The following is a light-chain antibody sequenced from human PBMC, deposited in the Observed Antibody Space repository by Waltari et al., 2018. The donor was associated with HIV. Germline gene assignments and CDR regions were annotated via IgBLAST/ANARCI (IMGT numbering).Light chain of an antibody. CDR1: QSVVSNY. Sequence: EVVLTKSPGTLSLFPGERATLSCRASQSVVSNYLAWDPQTPFQAPRLLFYGASSMATDIPDRVSGSGSGTDFTLTISRLEPEDFAVYYCHQYGSSHTFGVGTKVEIK. CDR3: HQYGSSHT. V-gene: IGKV3-20*01. J-gene: IGKJ4*01. CDR2: GAS.